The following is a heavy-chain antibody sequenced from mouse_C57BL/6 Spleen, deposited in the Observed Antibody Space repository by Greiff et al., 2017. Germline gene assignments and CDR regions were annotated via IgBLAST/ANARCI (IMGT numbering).Heavy chain of an antibody. CDR1: GFTFSDAW. D-gene: IGHD1-1*01. CDR2: IRNKANNHAT. V-gene: IGHV6-6*01. CDR3: CYYYGSSPYWYFDV. Sequence: EVMLVESGGGLVQPGGSMKLSCAASGFTFSDAWMDWVRQSPEKGLEWVAEIRNKANNHATYYAESVKGRFTISRDDSKSSVYLQMNSLRAEDTGIYYCCYYYGSSPYWYFDVWGTGTTVTVSS. J-gene: IGHJ1*03.